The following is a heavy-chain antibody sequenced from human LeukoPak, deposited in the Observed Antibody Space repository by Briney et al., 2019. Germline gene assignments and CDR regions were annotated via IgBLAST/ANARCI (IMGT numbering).Heavy chain of an antibody. Sequence: SETLSLTCAVYGGSFSGYYWNWIRQPPGKGLEWIGHIYYTGTTNYNPSLKSRVTISVDRSKNHFSLKLKSVTNADTAVYYCARAGPWQIDPWGQGILVTVSS. V-gene: IGHV4-59*01. CDR2: IYYTGTT. D-gene: IGHD3-10*01. CDR1: GGSFSGYY. CDR3: ARAGPWQIDP. J-gene: IGHJ5*02.